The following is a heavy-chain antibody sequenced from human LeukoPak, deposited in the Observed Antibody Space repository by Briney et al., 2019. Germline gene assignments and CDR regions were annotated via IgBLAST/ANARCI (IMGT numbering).Heavy chain of an antibody. J-gene: IGHJ4*02. Sequence: PGGSLRLSCAASGFTFSNYWMHWVRQAPGKGLVWVSRIKSDGSSTTYADSVKGRFTISIDNAKNTLYLQMNSLRAEDTAVYYCARDDYGGASDYWGQGTLVTVSS. CDR1: GFTFSNYW. V-gene: IGHV3-74*01. CDR2: IKSDGSST. CDR3: ARDDYGGASDY. D-gene: IGHD4-23*01.